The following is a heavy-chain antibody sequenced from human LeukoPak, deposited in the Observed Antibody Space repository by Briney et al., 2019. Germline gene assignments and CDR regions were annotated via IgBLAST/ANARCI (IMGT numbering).Heavy chain of an antibody. J-gene: IGHJ6*03. Sequence: ASVKVSCKASGYTFTSYGLSWVRQAPGQGLEWMGWISAYNGNTNYAQKLQGRVTMTTDTSTSTAYMELRSLRSDDTAVYYCASGHCSSTSCYLYYYMDVWGKGTTVTVSS. CDR3: ASGHCSSTSCYLYYYMDV. CDR2: ISAYNGNT. V-gene: IGHV1-18*01. CDR1: GYTFTSYG. D-gene: IGHD2-2*03.